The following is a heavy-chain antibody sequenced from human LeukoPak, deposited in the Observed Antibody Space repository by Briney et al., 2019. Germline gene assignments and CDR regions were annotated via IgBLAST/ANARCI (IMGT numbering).Heavy chain of an antibody. CDR2: ISSCSSYI. D-gene: IGHD2-8*02. Sequence: PGGSLRLSRAPSGLTFSNYNMNWVRQAPGKGLEWVSSISSCSSYIYYADSVKGRFTISRDNTKNSLYLQMNSLRAEDTAVYYCARDSPYGTAGYWGQGTLVTVSS. CDR1: GLTFSNYN. V-gene: IGHV3-21*01. CDR3: ARDSPYGTAGY. J-gene: IGHJ4*02.